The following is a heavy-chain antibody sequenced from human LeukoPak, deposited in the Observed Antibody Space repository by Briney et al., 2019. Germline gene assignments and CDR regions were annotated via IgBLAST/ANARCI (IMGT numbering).Heavy chain of an antibody. Sequence: ALVKVSCKASGYTFTGYYMHWVRQAPGQGLEWMGWINPNSGGTNYAQKFQGRVTMTRDTSISTAYMELSRLRSDDTAVYYCARGRRGNSGSYGYWGQGTLVTVSS. CDR2: INPNSGGT. CDR1: GYTFTGYY. J-gene: IGHJ4*02. D-gene: IGHD1-26*01. CDR3: ARGRRGNSGSYGY. V-gene: IGHV1-2*02.